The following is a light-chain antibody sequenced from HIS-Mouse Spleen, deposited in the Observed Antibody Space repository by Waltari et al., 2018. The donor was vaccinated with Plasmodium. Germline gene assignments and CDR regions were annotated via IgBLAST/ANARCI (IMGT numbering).Light chain of an antibody. J-gene: IGLJ2*01. CDR3: SSYAGSNNLV. CDR2: AVS. CDR1: SSDVGCYNY. V-gene: IGLV2-8*01. Sequence: QSALTQPPSASGSPGQSVTISCTGTSSDVGCYNYVSWYQQHPGKAPKLMIYAVSKRPSGVPDRFSGSKSGNTASLTVSGLQAEDEADYYCSSYAGSNNLVFGGGTKLTVL.